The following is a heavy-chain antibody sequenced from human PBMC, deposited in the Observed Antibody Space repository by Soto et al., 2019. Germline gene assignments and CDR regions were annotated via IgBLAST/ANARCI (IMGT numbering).Heavy chain of an antibody. D-gene: IGHD1-1*01. CDR2: INHSGSP. CDR3: ATANWSHHYFDP. CDR1: GGSFSGYY. V-gene: IGHV4-34*01. J-gene: IGHJ5*02. Sequence: ASETLSLTCAVYGGSFSGYYWSWLRQPPGKGLEWIGEINHSGSPNYNPSLKSRVTISVDTSKNQFSLKMTSVTAAGTAVYYCATANWSHHYFDPWGQGTLVTVSS.